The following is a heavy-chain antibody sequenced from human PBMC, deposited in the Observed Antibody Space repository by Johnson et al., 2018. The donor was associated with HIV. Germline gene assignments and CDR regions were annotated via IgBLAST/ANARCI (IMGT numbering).Heavy chain of an antibody. CDR1: GFTFSSYG. J-gene: IGHJ3*02. D-gene: IGHD3-22*01. V-gene: IGHV3-33*06. CDR2: IWYAGSNK. CDR3: AKDRWYDSSGKSANLADDAFDI. Sequence: QVLLVESGGGLVQPGGSLRLSCAASGFTFSSYGMHWVRLAPGQGLQWVADIWYAGSNKYYADSVKGRFSISRDNFKNTQYLQMNSLRAEDTAVYYCAKDRWYDSSGKSANLADDAFDIWGQGTMVTVSS.